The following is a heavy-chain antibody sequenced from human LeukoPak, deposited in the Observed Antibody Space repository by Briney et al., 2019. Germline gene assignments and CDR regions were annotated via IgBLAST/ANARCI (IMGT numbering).Heavy chain of an antibody. Sequence: GASVKVSCKTSGYTFTGYYIHWVRQAPGQGLEWMGWINPDSGATNYAPKFQGRVTMSSDTSITTAYMDLSSLTSDDTAVYYCARGGVLKSVDNWGQGTLVTVSS. CDR2: INPDSGAT. D-gene: IGHD3-16*01. V-gene: IGHV1-2*02. CDR3: ARGGVLKSVDN. CDR1: GYTFTGYY. J-gene: IGHJ4*02.